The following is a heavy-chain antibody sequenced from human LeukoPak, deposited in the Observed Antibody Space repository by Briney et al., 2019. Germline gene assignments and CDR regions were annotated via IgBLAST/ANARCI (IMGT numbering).Heavy chain of an antibody. CDR1: GFTFSSYS. J-gene: IGHJ4*02. D-gene: IGHD4-17*01. V-gene: IGHV3-7*01. CDR3: ARVRTAVTYYFDY. Sequence: GGSLRLSCAASGFTFSSYSMNWVRQAPGKGLEWVANIKQDGSEKYYVDSVKGRFTISRDSAKNSLYLQMNSLRAEDTAVYYCARVRTAVTYYFDYWGQGTLVTVSS. CDR2: IKQDGSEK.